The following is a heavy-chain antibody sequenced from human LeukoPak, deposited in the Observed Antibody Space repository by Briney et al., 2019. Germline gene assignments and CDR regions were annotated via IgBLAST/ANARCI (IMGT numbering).Heavy chain of an antibody. CDR1: GFTVSNNY. D-gene: IGHD3-22*01. CDR3: ARSGPNYYDSSGYRRDYGMDV. J-gene: IGHJ6*02. CDR2: LYSGGNT. Sequence: GGSLRLSCAASGFTVSNNYMSWVRQAPGKGLEWVSVLYSGGNTYYTDSVKGRFAISRDYSRNTVYLQMNSLRAEDTAVYYCARSGPNYYDSSGYRRDYGMDVWGQGTTVTVSS. V-gene: IGHV3-53*01.